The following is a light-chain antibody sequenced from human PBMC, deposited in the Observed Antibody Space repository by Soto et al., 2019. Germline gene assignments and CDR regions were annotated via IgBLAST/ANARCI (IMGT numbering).Light chain of an antibody. CDR3: SSYTTSNTRQIV. V-gene: IGLV2-14*03. CDR2: DVS. J-gene: IGLJ1*01. Sequence: QAVLSQPASVSGSPSQSITISRTDTSSDVGGYNYVSWYQHHPGKAPKLMIYDVSNRPSGVSNRFSGSKSGNTASLTISGLQPEDEADYYCSSYTTSNTRQIVFGTGTKVTVL. CDR1: SSDVGGYNY.